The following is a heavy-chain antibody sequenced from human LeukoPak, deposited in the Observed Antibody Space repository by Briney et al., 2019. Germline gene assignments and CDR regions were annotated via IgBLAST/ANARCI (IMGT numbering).Heavy chain of an antibody. CDR3: ALIVATMGNFDY. CDR2: ISGSGGST. D-gene: IGHD5-12*01. V-gene: IGHV3-23*01. Sequence: GGSLRLSCAASGFTFSSYAMSWVRQAPGKGLEWVSAISGSGGSTYYADSVKGRFTISRDDSKNTLYLQMNSLRAEDTAVYYCALIVATMGNFDYWGQGTLVTVSS. CDR1: GFTFSSYA. J-gene: IGHJ4*02.